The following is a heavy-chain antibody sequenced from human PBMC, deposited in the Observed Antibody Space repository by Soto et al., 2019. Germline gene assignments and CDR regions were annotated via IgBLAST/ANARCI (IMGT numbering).Heavy chain of an antibody. D-gene: IGHD6-25*01. CDR2: INHSGST. CDR1: GGSFSGYY. Sequence: RSLTCAVYGGSFSGYYWSWIRQPPGKGLEWIGEINHSGSTNYNPSLKSRVTISVDTSKNQFSLKLSSVTAADTAVYYCAREDVGYSPDYWGQGTLVTVSS. J-gene: IGHJ4*02. V-gene: IGHV4-34*01. CDR3: AREDVGYSPDY.